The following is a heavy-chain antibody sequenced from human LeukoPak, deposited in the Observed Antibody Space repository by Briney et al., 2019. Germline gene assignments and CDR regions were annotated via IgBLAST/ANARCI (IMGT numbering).Heavy chain of an antibody. Sequence: ASVKVSCKASGGTFSSYAISWVRQAPGQGLEWMGWISAYNGSTNYAQKLQGRVTMTTDTSTSTAYMELRSLRSDDTAVYYCARDLHLGMDPDYWGQGTLVTVSS. CDR2: ISAYNGST. D-gene: IGHD7-27*01. CDR3: ARDLHLGMDPDY. V-gene: IGHV1-18*01. J-gene: IGHJ4*02. CDR1: GGTFSSYA.